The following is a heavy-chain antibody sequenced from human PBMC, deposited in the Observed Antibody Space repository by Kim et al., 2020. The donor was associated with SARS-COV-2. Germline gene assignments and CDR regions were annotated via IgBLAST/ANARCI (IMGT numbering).Heavy chain of an antibody. CDR1: GFTFSSYG. V-gene: IGHV3-30*18. D-gene: IGHD6-13*01. J-gene: IGHJ6*02. CDR3: AKVRTPGIAAAGNYYYYGMDV. CDR2: ISYDGSNK. Sequence: GGSLRLSCAASGFTFSSYGMHWVRQAPGKGLEWVAVISYDGSNKYYADSVKGRFTISRDNSKNTLYLQMNSLRAEDTAVYYCAKVRTPGIAAAGNYYYYGMDVWGQGTTVTVSS.